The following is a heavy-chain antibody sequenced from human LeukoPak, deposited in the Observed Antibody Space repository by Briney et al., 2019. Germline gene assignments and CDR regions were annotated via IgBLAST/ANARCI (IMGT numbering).Heavy chain of an antibody. Sequence: PGGSLRLSCAASGFTFSSFEMHWIRQAPGKGLEWVSYISSSGSRILYADSVQGRFTISRDNAKNSLYLQMNSLRADDTAAYYCAREDDRHGYNFDYWGQGAPVTVSS. CDR1: GFTFSSFE. J-gene: IGHJ4*02. V-gene: IGHV3-48*03. CDR2: ISSSGSRI. CDR3: AREDDRHGYNFDY. D-gene: IGHD5-24*01.